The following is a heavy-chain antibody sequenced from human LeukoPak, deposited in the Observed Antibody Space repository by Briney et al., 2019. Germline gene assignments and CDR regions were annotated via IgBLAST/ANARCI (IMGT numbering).Heavy chain of an antibody. J-gene: IGHJ4*02. CDR3: ARGQAAAGTVFDY. D-gene: IGHD6-13*01. Sequence: SETLSLTCAVYGGSFSGYYWSWIRQPPGKGLEWVGEINHSGSTNYNPSLKSRVTISVDTSKNWFSLKLSSVTAADTAVYYCARGQAAAGTVFDYWGQGTLVTVSS. CDR1: GGSFSGYY. V-gene: IGHV4-34*01. CDR2: INHSGST.